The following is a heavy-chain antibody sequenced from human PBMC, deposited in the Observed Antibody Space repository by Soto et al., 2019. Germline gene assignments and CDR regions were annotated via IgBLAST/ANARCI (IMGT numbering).Heavy chain of an antibody. CDR3: TTEFSMIVVPAAMGFDY. CDR1: GFTFSNAW. D-gene: IGHD2-2*01. CDR2: IKSKTGGGTT. V-gene: IGHV3-15*07. J-gene: IGHJ4*02. Sequence: GGSLRLSCAASGFTFSNAWMNWVRQAPGKGLEWVGRIKSKTGGGTTEYAAPVKVRFTISRDDSKNTLYLQMNSLNTADTAVYYCTTEFSMIVVPAAMGFDYWGQGTLVTVSS.